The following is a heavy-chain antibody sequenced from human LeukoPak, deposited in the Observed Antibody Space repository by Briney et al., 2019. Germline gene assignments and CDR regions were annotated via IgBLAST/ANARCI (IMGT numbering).Heavy chain of an antibody. Sequence: SETLSLTCAVSGESHSRFYWSWIRQSPGRGLEWIGEINHSGSPNYNPSLKSRVTISVDTSKNQFSLKLSSVTAADTAVYYCARQSQWELLLAYFDYWGQGTLVTVSS. CDR2: INHSGSP. J-gene: IGHJ4*02. D-gene: IGHD1-26*01. V-gene: IGHV4-34*01. CDR1: GESHSRFY. CDR3: ARQSQWELLLAYFDY.